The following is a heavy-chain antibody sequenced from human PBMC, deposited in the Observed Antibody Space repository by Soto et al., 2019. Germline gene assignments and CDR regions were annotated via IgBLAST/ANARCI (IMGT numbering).Heavy chain of an antibody. D-gene: IGHD3-22*01. CDR2: TYYRSKWYN. V-gene: IGHV6-1*01. CDR3: ARSYMIVVVITGPFDY. J-gene: IGHJ4*02. CDR1: GDSVSSNSAA. Sequence: SQTLSLTRAISGDSVSSNSAAWNWIRQSPSRGLEWLGRTYYRSKWYNDYAVSVKSRITINPDTSKNQFSLQLNSVTPEDTAVYYCARSYMIVVVITGPFDYWGQGTLVTVSS.